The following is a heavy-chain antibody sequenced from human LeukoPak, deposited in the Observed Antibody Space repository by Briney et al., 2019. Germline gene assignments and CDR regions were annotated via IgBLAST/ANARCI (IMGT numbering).Heavy chain of an antibody. CDR3: ARGLVQLERRGAFDI. CDR2: IIPIFGTA. D-gene: IGHD1-1*01. CDR1: GDTFSSYA. J-gene: IGHJ3*02. V-gene: IGHV1-69*13. Sequence: SERVSCKASGDTFSSYAISWVRQAPGQGLEWMGGIIPIFGTANYAQKFQGRVTITADESTSTAYMELSSLRSEDTAVYYCARGLVQLERRGAFDIWGQGTMVTVSS.